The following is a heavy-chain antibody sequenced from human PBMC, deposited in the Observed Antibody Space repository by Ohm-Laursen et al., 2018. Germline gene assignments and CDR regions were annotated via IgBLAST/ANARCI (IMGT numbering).Heavy chain of an antibody. CDR3: ARRANSAFPYYLDY. Sequence: SDTLSLTCTISGGAISSYYWSWIRQPAGKGLEWIGRINISGTNYNPSLKSRVTIATDTSKNQLSLKLSSVTAADTAVYYCARRANSAFPYYLDYWGQGTLVTVSS. V-gene: IGHV4-4*07. D-gene: IGHD1-26*01. J-gene: IGHJ4*02. CDR2: INISGT. CDR1: GGAISSYY.